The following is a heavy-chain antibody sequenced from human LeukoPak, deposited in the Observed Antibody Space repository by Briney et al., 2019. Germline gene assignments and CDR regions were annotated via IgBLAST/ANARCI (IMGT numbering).Heavy chain of an antibody. CDR1: GFTFSSYV. CDR2: ISYDGSNK. J-gene: IGHJ6*02. V-gene: IGHV3-30*04. Sequence: PGGSLRLSCAASGFTFSSYVMHWVRQAPGKGLEWVAVISYDGSNKYYVDSVKGRFTISRDNSKNTLYLQMNSLRAEDTAVYYCARDLADNRGYNKVYLIYGMDVWGQGTTVTVSS. D-gene: IGHD3-22*01. CDR3: ARDLADNRGYNKVYLIYGMDV.